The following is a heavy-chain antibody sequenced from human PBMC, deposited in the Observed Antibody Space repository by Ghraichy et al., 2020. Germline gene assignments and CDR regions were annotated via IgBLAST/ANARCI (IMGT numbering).Heavy chain of an antibody. D-gene: IGHD1-26*01. CDR1: GGSISSSNW. V-gene: IGHV4-4*02. CDR2: IYHSGNT. CDR3: AREASGSYPHIDY. Sequence: SETLSPTCAVSGGSISSSNWWSWVRQPPGKGLEWIGEIYHSGNTNYNPSLKSRVTISVDKSKNQFSLKLSSVTAADTAVYYCAREASGSYPHIDYWGQGTLVTVSS. J-gene: IGHJ4*02.